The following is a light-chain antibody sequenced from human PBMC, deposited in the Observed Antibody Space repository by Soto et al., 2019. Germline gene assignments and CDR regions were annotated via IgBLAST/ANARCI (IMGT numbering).Light chain of an antibody. CDR1: QSFSSNF. J-gene: IGKJ1*01. Sequence: EIVLTQSPGTLSLSPGERATLSCRSSQSFSSNFLAWFQQKPGRAPRLLIYGASTRATGIPDRFSGSGSGTDFPLTISRLEPEDFAVYYCQQYGFLPKTFGQGTRVEIK. CDR3: QQYGFLPKT. V-gene: IGKV3-20*01. CDR2: GAS.